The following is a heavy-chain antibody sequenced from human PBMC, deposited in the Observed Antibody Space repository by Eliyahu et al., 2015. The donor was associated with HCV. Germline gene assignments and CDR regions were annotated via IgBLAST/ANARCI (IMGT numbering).Heavy chain of an antibody. V-gene: IGHV1-69*01. CDR1: GGTFSSYA. CDR2: IIPMFGSX. CDR3: ARVASGGSETYYNRPFYAFDI. J-gene: IGHJ3*02. Sequence: QVQLVQSGAEVKKPGSSVKVSCXASGGTFSSYAISWVRQAPXQGLEWMGGIIPMFGSXNYAQKFQGRVTLTADESTSTAYMELSSLRSEDTAVYYCARVASGGSETYYNRPFYAFDIWGQGTMVTVSS. D-gene: IGHD3-10*01.